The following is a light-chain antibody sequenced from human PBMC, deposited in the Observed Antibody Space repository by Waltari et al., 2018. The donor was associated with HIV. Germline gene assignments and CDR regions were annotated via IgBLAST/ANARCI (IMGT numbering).Light chain of an antibody. CDR3: QQYNSS. CDR1: QSISSW. CDR2: KAS. Sequence: DIQMTQSPSTLSASVGDRVTITCRASQSISSWLAWYQQKPRKAPKLLIYKASNLESGVPSRFSGSGSGTEFTLTISSLQPDDSATYYCQQYNSSFGQGTKVEIK. J-gene: IGKJ1*01. V-gene: IGKV1-5*03.